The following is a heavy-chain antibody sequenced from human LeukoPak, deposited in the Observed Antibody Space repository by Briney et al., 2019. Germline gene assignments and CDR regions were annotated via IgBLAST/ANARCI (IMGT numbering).Heavy chain of an antibody. CDR3: ARYCVGGSCYTQYGMDV. Sequence: PGGSLRLSCAASGFTFTTYAMSWVRQAPGKGLEWVSAISVSGGTTYYADSVKGRFTISRDNSKSTLYLQMNSLRVEDTAVYYCARYCVGGSCYTQYGMDVWGQGTTVTVSS. J-gene: IGHJ6*02. CDR2: ISVSGGTT. D-gene: IGHD2-15*01. V-gene: IGHV3-23*01. CDR1: GFTFTTYA.